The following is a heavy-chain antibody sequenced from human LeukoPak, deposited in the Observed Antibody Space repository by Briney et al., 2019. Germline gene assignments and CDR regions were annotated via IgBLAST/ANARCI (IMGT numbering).Heavy chain of an antibody. CDR2: IIPLTGVV. CDR3: ARERRCSAGSCYAADLDS. V-gene: IGHV1-69*04. J-gene: IGHJ4*02. CDR1: ADTFSSYA. D-gene: IGHD2-15*01. Sequence: SVKVSCKTSADTFSSYAINWVRQAPGQGLEWMGRIIPLTGVVNYGQKLQTRVTISADKSTSTAYMEVSSLRFEDTAVYFCARERRCSAGSCYAADLDSWGQGTLVTVSS.